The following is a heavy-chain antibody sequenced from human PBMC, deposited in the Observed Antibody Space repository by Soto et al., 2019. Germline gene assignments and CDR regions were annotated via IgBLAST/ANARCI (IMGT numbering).Heavy chain of an antibody. J-gene: IGHJ6*02. CDR3: ARDRSEVELRPLGYYYYYGMDV. CDR2: MNPNSGNT. V-gene: IGHV1-8*01. D-gene: IGHD1-26*01. CDR1: GYTFTSYD. Sequence: QVQLVQSGAEVKKPGASVKVSCKASGYTFTSYDINWVRQATGQGLEWMGWMNPNSGNTGYAQKFQGRVTMTRNTSISTAYMELSSLRSEDTAVYYCARDRSEVELRPLGYYYYYGMDVWGQGTTVTVSS.